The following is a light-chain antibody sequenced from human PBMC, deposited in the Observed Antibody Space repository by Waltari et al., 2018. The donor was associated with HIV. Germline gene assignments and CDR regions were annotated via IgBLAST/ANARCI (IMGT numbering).Light chain of an antibody. CDR3: QQYYDFPPT. Sequence: RMTQSPPSLSASTGDRVTLTCRATQDVSSHVAWYQQRPGRAPKLLIFGASTLQSDVPSRFRGSRSGTDFTLTIQCLQSEDFTTYYCQQYYDFPPTFGPGAK. J-gene: IGKJ3*01. V-gene: IGKV1-8*01. CDR1: QDVSSH. CDR2: GAS.